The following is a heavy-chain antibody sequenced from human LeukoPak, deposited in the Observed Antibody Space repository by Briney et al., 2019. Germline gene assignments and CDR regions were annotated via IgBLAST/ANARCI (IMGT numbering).Heavy chain of an antibody. D-gene: IGHD2-8*01. CDR3: ARGFLRDCTNGVCYAYYYGMDV. Sequence: GESLKISCKGSGYSFTNYWIGWVRQMPGKGLEWMGIIYPGDSDTRYSPSFQGQVTISADKSISTAYLQWSSLKASDTAMYYCARGFLRDCTNGVCYAYYYGMDVWGQGTTVTVSS. J-gene: IGHJ6*02. CDR2: IYPGDSDT. CDR1: GYSFTNYW. V-gene: IGHV5-51*01.